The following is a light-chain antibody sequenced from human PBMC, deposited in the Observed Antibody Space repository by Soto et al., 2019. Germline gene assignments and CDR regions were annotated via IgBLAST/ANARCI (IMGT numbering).Light chain of an antibody. CDR2: EVN. CDR1: SSDVGAYTS. V-gene: IGLV2-14*01. J-gene: IGLJ1*01. Sequence: QSVLTQPASVSGSPGQSITISCTGTSSDVGAYTSVSWYQHHPGKAPKVMIYEVNKRPSGISNSFSGSKSVNTASLTISGLQPEDEAHYYCSSYTSDNRDYVFGTGTKVTVL. CDR3: SSYTSDNRDYV.